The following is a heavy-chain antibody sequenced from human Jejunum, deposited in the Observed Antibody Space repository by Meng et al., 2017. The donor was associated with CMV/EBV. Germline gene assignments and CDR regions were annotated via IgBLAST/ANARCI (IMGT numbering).Heavy chain of an antibody. CDR3: ARDGCERSSSCQFDS. V-gene: IGHV3-15*01. CDR2: IKSKASGGTI. Sequence: FRDAWMSWVRQAPGKGLECVGRIKSKASGGTIDYAAPVKGRFTISRDDSKNMMYLQMNSLKTEDTAVYYCARDGCERSSSCQFDSWGQGTLVTVSS. J-gene: IGHJ4*02. D-gene: IGHD6-6*01. CDR1: FRDAW.